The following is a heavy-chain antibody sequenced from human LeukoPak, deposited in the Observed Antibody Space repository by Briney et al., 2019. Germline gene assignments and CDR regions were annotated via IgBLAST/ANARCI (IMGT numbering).Heavy chain of an antibody. V-gene: IGHV4-59*08. CDR1: GGSMTNLY. J-gene: IGHJ4*02. CDR3: ARRLGGTSTGFDY. CDR2: IHYSGST. D-gene: IGHD2-2*01. Sequence: PSETLSLTCSVSGGSMTNLYWTWIRQPPGKGLEWIGSIHYSGSTTYNPSLKSRVTISVDTSKNQFSLKLSSVTAADTAVYYCARRLGGTSTGFDYWGQGTLVTVSS.